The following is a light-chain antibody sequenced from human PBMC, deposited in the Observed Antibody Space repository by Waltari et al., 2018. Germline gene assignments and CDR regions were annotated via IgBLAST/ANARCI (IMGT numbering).Light chain of an antibody. CDR2: RNN. CDR3: QVWDSSVFYV. J-gene: IGLJ1*01. CDR1: NIGSKN. Sequence: SYELTQPLSVSVALGQTARISCGGNNIGSKNVHWYQKNAGQAPVLVIYRNNNRPSGIPERFSGSNSGNTATLTISRAQAGDEADYYCQVWDSSVFYVFATGTKVTVL. V-gene: IGLV3-9*01.